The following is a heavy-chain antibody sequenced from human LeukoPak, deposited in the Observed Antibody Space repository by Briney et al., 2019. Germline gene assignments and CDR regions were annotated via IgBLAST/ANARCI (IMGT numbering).Heavy chain of an antibody. D-gene: IGHD4-17*01. V-gene: IGHV1-2*02. CDR3: ARDQATTVTSYYYYGMDV. CDR2: ISPNNGGA. CDR1: GYTFTCYY. Sequence: VASVKVSCKASGYTFTCYYMHWVRQAPGQGLEWMGWISPNNGGANFAQKFQGRVTMTRDTSISTAYMELSSLTSDDTAVYYCARDQATTVTSYYYYGMDVWGQGTTVTVSS. J-gene: IGHJ6*02.